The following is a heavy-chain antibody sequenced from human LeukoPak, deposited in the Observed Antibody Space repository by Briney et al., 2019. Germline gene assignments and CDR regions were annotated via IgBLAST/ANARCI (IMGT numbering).Heavy chain of an antibody. CDR3: AKGVGAARPTRMVYFDY. CDR2: ISGSGGST. V-gene: IGHV3-23*01. Sequence: GGSLRLSCAASGFTFSSYAMSWVRQAPGKGLEWVSAISGSGGSTYYADSVKGRFTISRDNSKNMLYLQMNSLRAEDTAVYYCAKGVGAARPTRMVYFDYWGQGTLVTVSS. J-gene: IGHJ4*02. CDR1: GFTFSSYA. D-gene: IGHD6-6*01.